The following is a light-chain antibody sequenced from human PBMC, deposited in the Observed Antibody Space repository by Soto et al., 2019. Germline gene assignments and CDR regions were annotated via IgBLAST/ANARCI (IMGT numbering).Light chain of an antibody. Sequence: DIVMTQSPDSLAVSLGERATINCKSSPSVLYSSNNKNYLGWYQQKVGQPHKLLIYWASTRESGVPDRFSGSGSGTDYTLTISSLQAEDVADYYCQHYYSKPFTFGGGTKVEIK. J-gene: IGKJ4*01. V-gene: IGKV4-1*01. CDR3: QHYYSKPFT. CDR2: WAS. CDR1: PSVLYSSNNKNY.